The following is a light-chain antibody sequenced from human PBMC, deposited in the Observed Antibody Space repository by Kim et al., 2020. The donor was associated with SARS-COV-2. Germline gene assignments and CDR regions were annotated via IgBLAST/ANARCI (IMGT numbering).Light chain of an antibody. CDR1: QSIRSN. V-gene: IGKV3-15*01. CDR3: QQYAYWRA. Sequence: SLAPGERATLSCRASQSIRSNLAWLQQKPGQAPRVLIYGASARATGIPARFSGSGSGTEFTLTISNLQSEDFAVYYCQQYAYWRAFGQGTRLEIK. J-gene: IGKJ5*01. CDR2: GAS.